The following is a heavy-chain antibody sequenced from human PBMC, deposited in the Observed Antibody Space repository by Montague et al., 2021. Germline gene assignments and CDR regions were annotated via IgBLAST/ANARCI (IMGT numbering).Heavy chain of an antibody. CDR2: ITGSGATT. Sequence: SLSLSCVASGFTFSNYGMSWVRQAPGKGLEWVSSITGSGATTYYADSVKGRFTISRDNSENTLYLQMNNLRAEDTALYYCARGRGVSSGIGQLDPWGQGTLVTVSS. CDR1: GFTFSNYG. J-gene: IGHJ5*02. CDR3: ARGRGVSSGIGQLDP. D-gene: IGHD3-22*01. V-gene: IGHV3-23*01.